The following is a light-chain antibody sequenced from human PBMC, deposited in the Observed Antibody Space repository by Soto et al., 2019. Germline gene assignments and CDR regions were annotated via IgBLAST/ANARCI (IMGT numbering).Light chain of an antibody. CDR2: AAS. J-gene: IGKJ2*01. CDR3: QQADSFPYT. Sequence: DIQMTQSPSSVSASVGDRVTITCRASQSVNNWLAWYQQKPGKAPKLLIYAASNLQNGVPSRFSGSGSGTNFTLTINSLQPEDFATYYCQQADSFPYTFGRGTNLEI. CDR1: QSVNNW. V-gene: IGKV1-12*01.